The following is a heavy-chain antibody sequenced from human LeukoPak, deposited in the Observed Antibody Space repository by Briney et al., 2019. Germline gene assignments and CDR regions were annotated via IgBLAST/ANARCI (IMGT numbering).Heavy chain of an antibody. V-gene: IGHV4-59*13. D-gene: IGHD6-25*01. CDR1: GGSISGYY. CDR2: IYYSGDT. J-gene: IGHJ4*02. Sequence: SETLSLTCTVSGGSISGYYWNWIRLPPGKGLEWIGYIYYSGDTNYNFSLKSRVTISLDTPKNQFSLKLSSVTAADTAVCYCARDSAASPFDSWGQGTLVTVSS. CDR3: ARDSAASPFDS.